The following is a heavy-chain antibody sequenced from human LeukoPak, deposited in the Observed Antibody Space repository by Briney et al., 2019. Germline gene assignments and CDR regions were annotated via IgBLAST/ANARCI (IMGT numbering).Heavy chain of an antibody. D-gene: IGHD6-19*01. CDR2: IYHSGRT. Sequence: SETLSLTCTVSGGSISSSNWWSWVRQPPGKGLEWIGEIYHSGRTNYNPSLKSRVTISVDKSKNQFSLKLSSVTAADTAVYYCARKAVAGTYFDYWGQGTLVTVSS. CDR3: ARKAVAGTYFDY. J-gene: IGHJ4*02. CDR1: GGSISSSNW. V-gene: IGHV4-4*02.